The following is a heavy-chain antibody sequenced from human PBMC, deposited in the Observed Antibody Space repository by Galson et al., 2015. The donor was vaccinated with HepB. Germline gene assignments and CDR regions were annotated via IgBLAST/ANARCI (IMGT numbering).Heavy chain of an antibody. CDR2: INAGNGNT. D-gene: IGHD6-6*01. Sequence: SVKVSCKASGYTFTSYAMHWVRQAPGQRLEWMGWINAGNGNTKYSQKFQGRVTITRDTSASTAYMELSSLRSEDTAVYYCARGDWRSSSSRWFDPWGQGTLVTVSS. CDR3: ARGDWRSSSSRWFDP. V-gene: IGHV1-3*01. J-gene: IGHJ5*02. CDR1: GYTFTSYA.